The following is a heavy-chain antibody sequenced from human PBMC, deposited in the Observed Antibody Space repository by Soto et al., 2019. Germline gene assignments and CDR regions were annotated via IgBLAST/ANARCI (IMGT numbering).Heavy chain of an antibody. CDR3: PREHCDSSGYPYGMDV. CDR1: GFTFSSYA. J-gene: IGHJ6*02. Sequence: GGSLRLSCAASGFTFSSYAMHWVRQAPGKGLEWVAVISYDGSNKYYADSVKGRFTISRDNSKNTLYLQMNSLRAEDTAVYYCPREHCDSSGYPYGMDVWGQGTTVTVSS. V-gene: IGHV3-30-3*01. D-gene: IGHD3-22*01. CDR2: ISYDGSNK.